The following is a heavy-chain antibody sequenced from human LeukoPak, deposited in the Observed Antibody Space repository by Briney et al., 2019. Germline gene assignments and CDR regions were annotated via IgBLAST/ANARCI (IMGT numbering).Heavy chain of an antibody. CDR1: GYTSTGYY. D-gene: IGHD2-21*02. V-gene: IGHV1-2*02. Sequence: ASVKVSCKASGYTSTGYYMHWVRQAPGQGLEWMGWINPNSGGTNYAQKFQGRVTMTRDTSISTAYMDLSRLRSDDTAVYYCARGVTARGFYYYMDVWGKGTTVTISS. CDR2: INPNSGGT. J-gene: IGHJ6*03. CDR3: ARGVTARGFYYYMDV.